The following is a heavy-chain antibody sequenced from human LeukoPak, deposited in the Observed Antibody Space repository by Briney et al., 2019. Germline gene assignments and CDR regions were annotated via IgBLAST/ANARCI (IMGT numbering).Heavy chain of an antibody. CDR2: IYHSGST. V-gene: IGHV4-4*02. CDR3: ARGGNTYYGMDV. Sequence: GSLRLSCAASGFTFSSYWMSWVRQPPGKGLEWIGEIYHSGSTNYNPSLKSRVTISVDKSKNQFSLKLSSVTAADTAVYYCARGGNTYYGMDVWGQGTTVTVSS. CDR1: GFTFSSYW. J-gene: IGHJ6*02.